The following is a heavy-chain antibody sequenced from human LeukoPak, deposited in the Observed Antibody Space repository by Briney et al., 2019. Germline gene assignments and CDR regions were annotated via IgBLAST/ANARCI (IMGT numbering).Heavy chain of an antibody. Sequence: GRALRLSCAAPGFTLSSYAMYWGRQGPSQGAGGGAVLSYDGSNKYYADSVKGRFTISRDNSKNTLYLQMNSLRAEDTAVYYCARGFRGIVVVPAANDYWGQGTLVTVSS. CDR3: ARGFRGIVVVPAANDY. V-gene: IGHV3-30-3*01. J-gene: IGHJ4*02. D-gene: IGHD2-2*01. CDR1: GFTLSSYA. CDR2: LSYDGSNK.